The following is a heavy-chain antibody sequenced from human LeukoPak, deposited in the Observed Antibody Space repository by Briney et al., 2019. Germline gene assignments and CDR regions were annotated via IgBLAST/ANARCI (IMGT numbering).Heavy chain of an antibody. V-gene: IGHV3-21*01. J-gene: IGHJ3*01. D-gene: IGHD3-22*01. CDR3: ARYDSSGR. Sequence: KPGGSLRLSCAASAFTFTSYSMNWVRQAPGKGLEWVSSISSSSSYIYYANSVKGRFTISRDNAKNSLYLQVNSLRAEDTAVYYCARYDSSGRWGQGTMVTVSS. CDR2: ISSSSSYI. CDR1: AFTFTSYS.